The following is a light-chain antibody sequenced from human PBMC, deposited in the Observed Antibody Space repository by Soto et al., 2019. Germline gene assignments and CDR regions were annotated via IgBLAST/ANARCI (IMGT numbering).Light chain of an antibody. J-gene: IGKJ1*01. CDR1: QGIRNN. CDR3: QEYLQWPPGM. Sequence: DIQMTQSPSSLSASAGDRVTITCRASQGIRNNLAWYQQKPGKVPRLLIYAASTLQSGVPSRFSGSGSGTDFTLTISTLQSEDFAVYYCQEYLQWPPGMFGQGTTVDMK. CDR2: AAS. V-gene: IGKV1-27*01.